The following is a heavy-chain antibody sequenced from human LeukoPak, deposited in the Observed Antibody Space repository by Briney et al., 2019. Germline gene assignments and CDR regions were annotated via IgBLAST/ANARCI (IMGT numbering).Heavy chain of an antibody. Sequence: GASVKVSCKASGYTFTNYYMHWVRQAPGQGLEWMGIANPSVGSTSYAQNFQGRVTMTRDTSTSTVYMELSSLRSEATAVYYCARGSEMSTIPLFDYWGQGTLVTVSS. D-gene: IGHD5-24*01. CDR2: ANPSVGST. J-gene: IGHJ4*02. CDR1: GYTFTNYY. V-gene: IGHV1-46*01. CDR3: ARGSEMSTIPLFDY.